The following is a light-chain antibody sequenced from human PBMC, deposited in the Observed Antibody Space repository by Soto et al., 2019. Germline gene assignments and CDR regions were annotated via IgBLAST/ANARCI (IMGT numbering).Light chain of an antibody. Sequence: QSVLTQPPSVSAAPGQKVTLSCSGSSSNIGKNYVSWYQRLPGTAPKLLIYDNNERSSGIPDRFSGSKSGTSATLGIAGLQTEDEADYYCGTWDTSLSAVVFGGGTQLTVL. CDR2: DNN. CDR3: GTWDTSLSAVV. V-gene: IGLV1-51*01. CDR1: SSNIGKNY. J-gene: IGLJ2*01.